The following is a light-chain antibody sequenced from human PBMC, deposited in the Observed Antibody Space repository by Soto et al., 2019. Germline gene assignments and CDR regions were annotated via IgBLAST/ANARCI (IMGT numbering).Light chain of an antibody. J-gene: IGKJ4*01. Sequence: IVFTHSPETLCFSPWQRSTLSFRASQSVSSYLAWYQQKPGQAPRLLIYDASNRATGIPARFSGSGSGTDFTLTISSLEPEDFAVYYCQQRSNWLTFGGGTKVDIK. CDR2: DAS. CDR3: QQRSNWLT. CDR1: QSVSSY. V-gene: IGKV3-11*01.